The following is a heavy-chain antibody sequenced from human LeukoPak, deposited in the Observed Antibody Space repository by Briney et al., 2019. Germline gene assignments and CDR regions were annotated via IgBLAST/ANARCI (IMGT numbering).Heavy chain of an antibody. Sequence: ASVKVSCKGSAYTLTGYYMHWVRQAPGQGLEWMGWNNPNSGGTNYAQKFQGRVTMTRDTSISTAYMELSRLRSDDTAVYYCARTSVAPREWLSFDYWGQGTLVTVS. D-gene: IGHD3-3*01. CDR1: AYTLTGYY. V-gene: IGHV1-2*02. CDR2: NNPNSGGT. CDR3: ARTSVAPREWLSFDY. J-gene: IGHJ4*02.